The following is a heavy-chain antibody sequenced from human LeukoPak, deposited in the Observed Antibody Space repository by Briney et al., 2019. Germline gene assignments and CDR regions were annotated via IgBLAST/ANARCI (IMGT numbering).Heavy chain of an antibody. D-gene: IGHD2-2*01. CDR3: AREQPAGSTDY. CDR1: GFIFDYFF. CDR2: VSPDGRTT. Sequence: PGGSLRLSCAASGFIFDYFFMHWVRQAPGKGLEYVSVVSPDGRTTYYTNSVKGRFTISRDNSKNTIYLQMGSLRDDDTAVYYCAREQPAGSTDYWGQGTLVTVSS. J-gene: IGHJ4*02. V-gene: IGHV3-64*01.